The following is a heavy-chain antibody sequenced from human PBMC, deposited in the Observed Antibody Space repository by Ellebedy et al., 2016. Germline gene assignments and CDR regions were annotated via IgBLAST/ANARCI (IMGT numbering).Heavy chain of an antibody. J-gene: IGHJ4*02. Sequence: ASVKVSCXASGYTFTGYYLHWVRQAPGQGLEWLGWINPNSGGTNYAQKFQGRVTMTRDTSNSTAYMELSRLRSDDTAVYYCARAQRGLLDYWGQGRLVNVSS. CDR2: INPNSGGT. CDR1: GYTFTGYY. D-gene: IGHD1-26*01. V-gene: IGHV1-2*02. CDR3: ARAQRGLLDY.